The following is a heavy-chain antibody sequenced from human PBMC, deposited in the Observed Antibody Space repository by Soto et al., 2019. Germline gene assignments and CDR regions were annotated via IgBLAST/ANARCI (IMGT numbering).Heavy chain of an antibody. CDR1: SGSISSSNW. CDR3: ARGHNDVAAAGMVDYYYYYMDV. D-gene: IGHD6-13*01. CDR2: IYHSGST. Sequence: SETLSLTCAVSSGSISSSNWWSWVRQPPGKGLEWIGEIYHSGSTNYNPSLKSRVTISVDKSKNQFSLKLSSVTAAVTAVYYCARGHNDVAAAGMVDYYYYYMDVWGKGTTVTVSS. J-gene: IGHJ6*03. V-gene: IGHV4-4*02.